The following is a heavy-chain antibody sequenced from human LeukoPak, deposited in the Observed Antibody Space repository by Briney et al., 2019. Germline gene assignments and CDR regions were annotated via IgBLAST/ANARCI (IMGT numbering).Heavy chain of an antibody. CDR1: AFTFSRYG. Sequence: PGGSLRLSCAASAFTFSRYGMHWVRQAPGKGLEWVAVISYDGSNKYYADSVKGRFTISRDNSKNTLYLQMNSLRAEDTAVYYCASRNSFDYWGQGTLVTVSS. D-gene: IGHD4-23*01. CDR3: ASRNSFDY. CDR2: ISYDGSNK. J-gene: IGHJ4*02. V-gene: IGHV3-30*19.